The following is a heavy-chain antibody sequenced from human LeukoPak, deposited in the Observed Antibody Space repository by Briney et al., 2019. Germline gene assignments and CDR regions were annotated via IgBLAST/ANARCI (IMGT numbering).Heavy chain of an antibody. CDR2: IKQDGSEK. CDR1: TFTFSNYW. Sequence: GRSLRLSCAASTFTFSNYWMSWVRQAPGKGLEWVANIKQDGSEKYYVDSVKGRFTISGDNAKTSLYLQMNSLRAEDTAVYYCARDVLAAGATGTFDIWGQGTMVTVSS. CDR3: ARDVLAAGATGTFDI. J-gene: IGHJ3*02. D-gene: IGHD1-14*01. V-gene: IGHV3-7*03.